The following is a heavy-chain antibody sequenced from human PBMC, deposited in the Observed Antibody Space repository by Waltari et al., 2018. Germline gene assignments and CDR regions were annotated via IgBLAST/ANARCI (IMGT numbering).Heavy chain of an antibody. CDR2: IYWNDDK. V-gene: IGHV2-5*01. CDR3: AHAYDVLSGYFDN. J-gene: IGHJ4*02. Sequence: QITLKESGPTLLKPTQPLTLTCTFSGFSLTTRDVGVGWVRQPPGKALEWLALIYWNDDKRFNPSLSSRLTITKDTSENQVVLTMTHMDPVDTDTYYCAHAYDVLSGYFDNWGQGTLVTVSS. D-gene: IGHD3-9*01. CDR1: GFSLTTRDVG.